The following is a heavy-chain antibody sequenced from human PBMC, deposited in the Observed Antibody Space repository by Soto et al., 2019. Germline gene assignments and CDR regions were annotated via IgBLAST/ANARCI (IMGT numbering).Heavy chain of an antibody. D-gene: IGHD3-3*01. V-gene: IGHV3-74*01. J-gene: IGHJ4*02. Sequence: EVQLVESGGGLDQRGGSLRLSCAASGFTVSIYWMHWVRQVPGKGLEWIARINEDGRATSYVDSVKGRFIISRDNARNTVSLEMNSLRRDDTAVYYCARGWVERLPRQPPSDYWGQGTLATVSS. CDR1: GFTVSIYW. CDR2: INEDGRAT. CDR3: ARGWVERLPRQPPSDY.